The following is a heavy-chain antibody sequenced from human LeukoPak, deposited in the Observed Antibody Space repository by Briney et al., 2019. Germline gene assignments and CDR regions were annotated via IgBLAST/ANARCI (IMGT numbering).Heavy chain of an antibody. V-gene: IGHV3-30*18. J-gene: IGHJ4*02. Sequence: GGSLRPSCAASGFTFSSYGMHWVRQAPGKGLEWVAVISYDGSNKYYADSVKGRFTISRGNSKNTLYLQMNSLRAEDTAVYYCAKVDSSGWYGDYWGQGTLVTVSS. D-gene: IGHD6-19*01. CDR1: GFTFSSYG. CDR3: AKVDSSGWYGDY. CDR2: ISYDGSNK.